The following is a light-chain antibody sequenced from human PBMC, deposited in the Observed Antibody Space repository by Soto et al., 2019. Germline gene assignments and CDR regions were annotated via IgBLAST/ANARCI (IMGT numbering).Light chain of an antibody. CDR2: GAS. Sequence: EIVMTQSPATLSVSPGERVTLSCRASQRVSSNLAWYQQKPGQAPRLLIYGASTRATAIPARFSGSGYGTEFTLTISSLQSEDFAVYCCQQYNNWPWTFGQGTKVEIK. J-gene: IGKJ1*01. CDR1: QRVSSN. CDR3: QQYNNWPWT. V-gene: IGKV3-15*01.